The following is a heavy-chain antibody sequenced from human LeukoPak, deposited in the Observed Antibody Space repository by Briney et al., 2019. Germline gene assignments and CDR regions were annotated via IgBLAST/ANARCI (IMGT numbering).Heavy chain of an antibody. Sequence: GRSLRLSCAASGFTFSSYGMHWVRQAPAKGLEWVAIISYDGSNKYYADSAKGRFTISRDNSKNTLYLRMNSLRAEDTAVYYCAKSTTVTQRGYFDYWGQGTLVTVSS. CDR2: ISYDGSNK. CDR1: GFTFSSYG. V-gene: IGHV3-30*18. D-gene: IGHD4-17*01. CDR3: AKSTTVTQRGYFDY. J-gene: IGHJ4*02.